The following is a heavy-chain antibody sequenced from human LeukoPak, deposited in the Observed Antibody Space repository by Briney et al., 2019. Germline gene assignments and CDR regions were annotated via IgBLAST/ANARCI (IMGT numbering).Heavy chain of an antibody. CDR1: GGTFSSYA. Sequence: GASVKVSCKASGGTFSSYAISWVRQAPGQGLEWMGRIIPIFGIANYAQKFQGRVTITADKSTSTAYMELSSLRSEDTAVYYCARERDGYNYPGYFDYWGQGTLVTVSS. D-gene: IGHD5-24*01. V-gene: IGHV1-69*04. J-gene: IGHJ4*02. CDR3: ARERDGYNYPGYFDY. CDR2: IIPIFGIA.